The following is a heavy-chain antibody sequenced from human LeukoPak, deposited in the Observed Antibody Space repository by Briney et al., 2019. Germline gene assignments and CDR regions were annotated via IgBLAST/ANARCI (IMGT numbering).Heavy chain of an antibody. V-gene: IGHV3-48*03. CDR2: ISSSGSTI. CDR1: GFTFSSYE. CDR3: ARDISVRGVNFYYYYYGMDV. Sequence: GGSLRLSCAASGFTFSSYEMNWVRQAPGKGLEWVSYISSSGSTIYYADSVKGRFTISRDNAKNSLYLQMNSLRAEDTAVYYCARDISVRGVNFYYYYYGMDVWGQGTTVTVSS. J-gene: IGHJ6*02. D-gene: IGHD3-10*01.